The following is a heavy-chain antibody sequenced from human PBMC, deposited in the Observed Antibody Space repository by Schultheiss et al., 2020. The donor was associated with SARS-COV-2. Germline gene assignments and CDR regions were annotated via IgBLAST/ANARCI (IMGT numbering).Heavy chain of an antibody. CDR2: IWPDGTDI. D-gene: IGHD2-15*01. CDR1: GFSFSTYG. CDR3: ARMSRGGYPLDY. J-gene: IGHJ4*02. V-gene: IGHV3-33*01. Sequence: GGSLRLSCAASGFSFSTYGMHWVRQAPGKRLEWLSVIWPDGTDINYADSVKGRFTISRDNPRNTLYLQMNSLRGEDTAVYYCARMSRGGYPLDYWGQGTPVTVSS.